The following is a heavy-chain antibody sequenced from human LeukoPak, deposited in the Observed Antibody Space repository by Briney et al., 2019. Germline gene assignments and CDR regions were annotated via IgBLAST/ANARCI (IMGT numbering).Heavy chain of an antibody. Sequence: GGSLRLSCAASGFTFNEYTLNWVRQAPGKGLEWVSSITTTSAYIYYADSVKGRFTISGDNAKNSLYLQMNSLRADDTGVYYCARVSGYDILTGYYPFDYWGQGTLVTVSS. J-gene: IGHJ4*02. CDR2: ITTTSAYI. CDR3: ARVSGYDILTGYYPFDY. D-gene: IGHD3-9*01. V-gene: IGHV3-21*01. CDR1: GFTFNEYT.